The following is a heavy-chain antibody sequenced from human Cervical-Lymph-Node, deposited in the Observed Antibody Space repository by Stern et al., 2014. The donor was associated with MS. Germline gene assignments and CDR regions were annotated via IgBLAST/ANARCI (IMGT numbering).Heavy chain of an antibody. CDR1: GFTLTSSA. CDR2: DVVGGGNT. CDR3: AAAATQKNPGFDY. Sequence: QLVQSRPEVKKPAPSVTVSCKASGFTLTSSAVRWVRHARGQSLAREGWDVVGGGNTNFTHKFPERGIINSETYTSTHYVESSSLSSQDTAVYYCAAAATQKNPGFDYWGQGTLVTVSS. J-gene: IGHJ4*02. V-gene: IGHV1-58*01.